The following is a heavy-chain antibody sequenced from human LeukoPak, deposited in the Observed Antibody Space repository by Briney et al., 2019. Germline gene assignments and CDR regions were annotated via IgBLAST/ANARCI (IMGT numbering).Heavy chain of an antibody. Sequence: PGRSLRLSCAASGFTFSDYGMYWVRQAPGKGLEWVAIISNDGSRKYYAHSVEGRFTISRDNSKNTLYLQMDSLRAEDTAVYYCARDRAWNYFDYWGQGTLVTVSS. D-gene: IGHD3-3*01. CDR3: ARDRAWNYFDY. V-gene: IGHV3-30*03. CDR2: ISNDGSRK. J-gene: IGHJ4*02. CDR1: GFTFSDYG.